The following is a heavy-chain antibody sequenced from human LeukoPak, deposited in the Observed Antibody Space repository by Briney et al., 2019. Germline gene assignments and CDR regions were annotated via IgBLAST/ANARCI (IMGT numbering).Heavy chain of an antibody. CDR2: IYYSGST. CDR1: GGSISSYY. V-gene: IGHV4-59*12. Sequence: SETLSLTCTVSGGSISSYYWSWIRQPPGKGLEWIGYIYYSGSTNYNPSLKSRVTISVDKSKNQFSLKLSSVTAADTAVYYCASRIVGATTGFNYWGQGTLVTVSS. D-gene: IGHD1-26*01. J-gene: IGHJ4*02. CDR3: ASRIVGATTGFNY.